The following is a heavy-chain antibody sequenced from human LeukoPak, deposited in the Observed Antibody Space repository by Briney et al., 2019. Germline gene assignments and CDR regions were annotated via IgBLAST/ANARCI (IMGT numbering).Heavy chain of an antibody. Sequence: GGSLRLSCAASGFTFSSYSMSWVRQAPGKGLEWVSAISGSGGSTYYADSVKGRLTISRDNSKNTLYLQMNSLRAEDTAVYYCARDGDYYDSSGYHGAFDIWGQGTMVTVSS. CDR1: GFTFSSYS. V-gene: IGHV3-23*01. CDR3: ARDGDYYDSSGYHGAFDI. CDR2: ISGSGGST. D-gene: IGHD3-22*01. J-gene: IGHJ3*02.